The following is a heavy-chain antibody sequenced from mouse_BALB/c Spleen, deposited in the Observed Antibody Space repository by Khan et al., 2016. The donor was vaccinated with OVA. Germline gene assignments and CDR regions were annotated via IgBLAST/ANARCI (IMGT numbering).Heavy chain of an antibody. CDR3: AREEALYYFDY. J-gene: IGHJ2*01. CDR2: IYPGTDNT. CDR1: GYIFTSYW. Sequence: QVQLQQSGTELVRPGASVKLSCKTSGYIFTSYWIHWVKQRSGQGLEWIARIYPGTDNTYYSEKLRDKATLTADKSSSTAYMQLSNLKSEDSAVYFCAREEALYYFDYWGQGTTLTVSS. D-gene: IGHD3-2*02. V-gene: IGHV1S132*01.